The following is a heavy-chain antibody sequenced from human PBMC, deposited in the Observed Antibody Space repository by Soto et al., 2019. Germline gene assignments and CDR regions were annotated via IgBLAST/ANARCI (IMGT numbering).Heavy chain of an antibody. D-gene: IGHD3-22*01. CDR2: IYPGDSDT. CDR1: GYSFTSYW. V-gene: IGHV5-51*01. J-gene: IGHJ3*02. CDR3: ASSDSSGYYYGPDAFDI. Sequence: PGESLKISCKGSGYSFTSYWIGWVRQMPGKGLEWMGIIYPGDSDTRYSPSFQGQVTISADKSISTAYLQWSSLKASDTAMYYCASSDSSGYYYGPDAFDIRGQGTMVTVSS.